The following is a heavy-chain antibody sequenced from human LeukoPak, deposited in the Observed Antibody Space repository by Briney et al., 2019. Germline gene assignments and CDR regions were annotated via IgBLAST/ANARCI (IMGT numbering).Heavy chain of an antibody. CDR3: ARVQGSTVSGYDSYYFDY. Sequence: SETLSLTCTVSGVSTSSYYWSWMRQPPGKGLVWIGYIYYSGSTNYNPSLKSRVTTSVDTSKNQFSLKLSSVTAADTAVYYCARVQGSTVSGYDSYYFDYWGQGTLVTVSS. V-gene: IGHV4-59*01. CDR2: IYYSGST. J-gene: IGHJ4*02. CDR1: GVSTSSYY. D-gene: IGHD5-12*01.